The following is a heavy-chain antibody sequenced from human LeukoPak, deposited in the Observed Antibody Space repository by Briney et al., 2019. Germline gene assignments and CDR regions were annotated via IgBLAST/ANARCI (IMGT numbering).Heavy chain of an antibody. J-gene: IGHJ5*02. D-gene: IGHD3-16*01. Sequence: GGSLRLSCAASGFTFDDYTMHWVRQAPGKGLEWVSLISWDGGSTYYADSVKGRFTISRDNSKNSLYLQMNSLRTEDTALYYCAKDSRVMAYGWFDPWGQGTLVTVSS. CDR2: ISWDGGST. CDR3: AKDSRVMAYGWFDP. V-gene: IGHV3-43*01. CDR1: GFTFDDYT.